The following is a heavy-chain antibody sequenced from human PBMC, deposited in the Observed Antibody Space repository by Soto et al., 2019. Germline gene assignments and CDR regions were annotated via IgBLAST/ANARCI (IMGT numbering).Heavy chain of an antibody. CDR2: IYWDDDK. Sequence: QITLKESGPTLVKPTQTLTLTCTFSGFSLSTSGVGVAWIRQPPGKALEWLALIYWDDDKRYSPSLTSRLTTTKDTSKNQVDLTMPNMDPVATATYYCAYSRLPSTVTTSAEYFQHWGQGTLVTVSS. CDR1: GFSLSTSGVG. D-gene: IGHD4-17*01. V-gene: IGHV2-5*02. CDR3: AYSRLPSTVTTSAEYFQH. J-gene: IGHJ1*01.